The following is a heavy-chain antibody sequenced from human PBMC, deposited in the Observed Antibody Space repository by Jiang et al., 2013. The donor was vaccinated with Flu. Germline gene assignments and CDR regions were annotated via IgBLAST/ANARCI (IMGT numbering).Heavy chain of an antibody. CDR3: ARDWGAVSGSFDY. Sequence: GYTFTGYYMHWLRQAPGQGLEWMGRINPKSGATNYAQKFQGRVTVTRDTSISTAHMELSRLKSDDTAVYYCARDWGAVSGSFDYWGQGTLVTVSS. D-gene: IGHD6-19*01. CDR2: INPKSGAT. CDR1: GYTFTGYY. V-gene: IGHV1-2*06. J-gene: IGHJ4*02.